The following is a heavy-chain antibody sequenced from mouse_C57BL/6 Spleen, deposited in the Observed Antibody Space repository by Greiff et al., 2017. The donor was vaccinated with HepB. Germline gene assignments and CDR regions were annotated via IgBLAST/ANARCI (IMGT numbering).Heavy chain of an antibody. CDR3: ARSGSSPLYWYFDV. D-gene: IGHD1-1*01. CDR2: ISSGSSTI. J-gene: IGHJ1*03. V-gene: IGHV5-17*01. Sequence: EVKLVESGGGLVKPGGSLKLSCAASGFTFSDYGMHWVRQAPEKGLEWVAYISSGSSTIYYADTVKGRFTISRDNAKNTLFLQMTSLRSEDTAMYYCARSGSSPLYWYFDVWGTGTTVTVSS. CDR1: GFTFSDYG.